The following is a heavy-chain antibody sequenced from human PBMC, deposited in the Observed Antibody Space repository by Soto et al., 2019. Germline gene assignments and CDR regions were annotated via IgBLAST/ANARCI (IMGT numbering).Heavy chain of an antibody. CDR1: GYTFTSYD. CDR2: MNPNSGNT. CDR3: ECLHAGIGSVAFDI. V-gene: IGHV1-8*01. D-gene: IGHD2-2*01. Sequence: QVQLVQSGAEVKKPGASVKVSCKASGYTFTSYDINWVRQATGQGLEWMGWMNPNSGNTGYAQKFQGRVTMTRNTSISAAYMELSSLRSAATDVYYCECLHAGIGSVAFDIWGQGTMVTVSS. J-gene: IGHJ3*02.